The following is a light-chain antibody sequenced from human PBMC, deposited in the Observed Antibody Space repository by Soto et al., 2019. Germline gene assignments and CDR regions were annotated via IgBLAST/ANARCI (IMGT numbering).Light chain of an antibody. V-gene: IGKV1-5*01. CDR2: DAS. CDR3: QHYSTYSA. CDR1: QNIRSR. Sequence: QMTKSPSTLSESVGDRVTITYRASQNIRSRLAWFQQKPGKAPKLLIYDASSVESGVPQRFSGSGSGTEFTLTISSLPPDDFATYYCQHYSTYSAFGQGTKVDI. J-gene: IGKJ1*01.